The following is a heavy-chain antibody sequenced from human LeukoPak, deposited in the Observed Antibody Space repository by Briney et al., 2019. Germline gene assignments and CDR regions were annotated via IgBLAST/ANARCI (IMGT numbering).Heavy chain of an antibody. D-gene: IGHD1-14*01. J-gene: IGHJ6*03. V-gene: IGHV4-31*03. CDR1: GGSISSGGYY. CDR2: IYYSGST. Sequence: PSETLSLTCTVSGGSISSGGYYWSWIRQHPGKGLEWIGYIYYSGSTYYNPSLKSRFTISVDTSKNQFSLKLSSVTAADTAVYYCARVVTTNYYYYMDVWGKGTTVTVSS. CDR3: ARVVTTNYYYYMDV.